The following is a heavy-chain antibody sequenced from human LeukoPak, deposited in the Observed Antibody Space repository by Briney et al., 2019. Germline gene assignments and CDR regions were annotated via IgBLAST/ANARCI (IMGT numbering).Heavy chain of an antibody. V-gene: IGHV4-31*03. CDR3: ARVKAKNDYGDYHNWFDP. CDR1: GGSISSGGYY. J-gene: IGHJ5*02. D-gene: IGHD4-17*01. CDR2: IYYSGST. Sequence: PSQTLSLTCTVSGGSISSGGYYWSWIRQHPGKGLEWIGYIYYSGSTYYNPSLKSRVTISVDTSKNQFSLKLGSVTAEDTAVYYCARVKAKNDYGDYHNWFDPWGQGTLVTVSS.